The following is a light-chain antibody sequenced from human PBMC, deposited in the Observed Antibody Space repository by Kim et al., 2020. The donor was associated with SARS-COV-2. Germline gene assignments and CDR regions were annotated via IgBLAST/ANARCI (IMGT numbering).Light chain of an antibody. CDR2: INSDGSH. CDR3: QTWGTDIYVI. CDR1: SGHSTDA. J-gene: IGLJ2*01. V-gene: IGLV4-69*01. Sequence: VRLTCTLSSGHSTDAIGWHQQQPEKCPRYLMKINSDGSHNKGDGIPDRFSGSSSGAERYLTISSLQSEDEADYYCQTWGTDIYVIFGGGTQLTVL.